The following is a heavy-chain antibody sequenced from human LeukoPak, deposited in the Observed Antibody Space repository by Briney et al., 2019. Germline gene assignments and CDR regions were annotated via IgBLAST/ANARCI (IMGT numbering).Heavy chain of an antibody. CDR2: IYHRGST. J-gene: IGHJ5*02. Sequence: SETLSLTCAVSGDSISGSNWWSWVRQPPGKGLEWIGEIYHRGSTNYNPSLKNRVTISVDTSKNQFSLKLSSVTAADTAVYYCARRKRALSWFDPWGQGTLVTVSS. D-gene: IGHD1-14*01. CDR3: ARRKRALSWFDP. V-gene: IGHV4-4*02. CDR1: GDSISGSNW.